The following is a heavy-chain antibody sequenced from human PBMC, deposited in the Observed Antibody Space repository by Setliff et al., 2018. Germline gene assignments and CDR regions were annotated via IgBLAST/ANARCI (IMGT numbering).Heavy chain of an antibody. CDR2: INPSGGST. D-gene: IGHD5-12*01. CDR3: ARGKWFRLDKSAWSNWFDP. V-gene: IGHV1-46*01. Sequence: GASVKVSCKASGYTFTSYYMHWVRQAPGQGLEWMGIINPSGGSTSYAQKFQGRVTMTRDTSISTAYMELNSLQYEDTAVYYCARGKWFRLDKSAWSNWFDPWGQGTLVTVSS. J-gene: IGHJ5*02. CDR1: GYTFTSYY.